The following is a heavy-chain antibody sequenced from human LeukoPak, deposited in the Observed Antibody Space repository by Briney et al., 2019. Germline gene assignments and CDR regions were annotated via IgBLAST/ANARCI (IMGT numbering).Heavy chain of an antibody. CDR1: GFTHSRYE. CDR2: LEYSGGSA. V-gene: IGHV3-23*01. Sequence: GGPLRHSCIVSGFTHSRYEMSWIRQAPGKALEGFASLEYSGGSAYYADSVKGRFSISREDSKNTLYLQLNSLRAEDTALYYCTRNSGWYGISWGQGTLVTVSS. J-gene: IGHJ4*02. CDR3: TRNSGWYGIS. D-gene: IGHD6-19*01.